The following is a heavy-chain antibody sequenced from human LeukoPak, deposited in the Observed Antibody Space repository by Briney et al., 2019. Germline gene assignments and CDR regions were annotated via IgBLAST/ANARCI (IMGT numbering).Heavy chain of an antibody. J-gene: IGHJ4*02. CDR3: ARGHDYVWGSYLFDY. CDR2: INPNSGGT. Sequence: ASVKVSCKASGYTFTGYYMHWVRQAPGQGLEWMGRINPNSGGTNYAQKFQGRVTMTRDTSISTAYMELSRLRSDDTAVYYCARGHDYVWGSYLFDYWGQGTLVTVSS. CDR1: GYTFTGYY. D-gene: IGHD3-16*02. V-gene: IGHV1-2*06.